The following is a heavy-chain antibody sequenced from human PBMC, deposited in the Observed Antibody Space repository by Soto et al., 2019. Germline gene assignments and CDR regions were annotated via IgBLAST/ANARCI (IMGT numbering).Heavy chain of an antibody. V-gene: IGHV1-8*01. J-gene: IGHJ6*02. CDR3: ARVSLVPAARGMDV. CDR1: GYTFTSYD. Sequence: ASVKVSCKASGYTFTSYDINWVRQATGQGLEWMGWMNPNSGNTGYAQKFQGRVTMTRNTSISTAYMELSSLRSEDTAVYYCARVSLVPAARGMDVWGQGTTVTVSS. D-gene: IGHD2-2*01. CDR2: MNPNSGNT.